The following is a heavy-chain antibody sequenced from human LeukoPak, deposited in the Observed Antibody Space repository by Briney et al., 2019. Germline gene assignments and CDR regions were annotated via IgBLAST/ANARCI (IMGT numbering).Heavy chain of an antibody. V-gene: IGHV3-23*01. Sequence: GGSLTLSCAASGFTFSTFALSWFRQAPGKGLEWVSAISSVSRTYYAGPVKGRFAISRDNSENTLFLHMNSLRFEDTAIYYCAKEVPGPGWYTVDYWGQGTLVTVSS. J-gene: IGHJ4*02. D-gene: IGHD6-19*01. CDR1: GFTFSTFA. CDR3: AKEVPGPGWYTVDY. CDR2: ISSVSRT.